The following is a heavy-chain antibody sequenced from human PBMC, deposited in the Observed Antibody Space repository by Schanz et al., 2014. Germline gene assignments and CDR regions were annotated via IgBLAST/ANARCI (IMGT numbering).Heavy chain of an antibody. V-gene: IGHV3-23*01. J-gene: IGHJ4*02. CDR3: AKSQGSSFDS. Sequence: EVQLLESGGGLVQPGGSLRLSCAASGFTFSAYAMTWVRQIPGKGLEWVSAISASGGTTYYADSVKGRFGISRDNSENTLYLQMSSLRVEDTAVYYCAKSQGSSFDSWGQGTLVTVSS. CDR1: GFTFSAYA. D-gene: IGHD6-13*01. CDR2: ISASGGTT.